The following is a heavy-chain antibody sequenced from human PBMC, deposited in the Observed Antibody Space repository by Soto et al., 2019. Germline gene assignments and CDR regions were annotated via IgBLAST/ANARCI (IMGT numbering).Heavy chain of an antibody. V-gene: IGHV3-15*07. CDR2: IRSNADGGTA. J-gene: IGHJ4*02. D-gene: IGHD3-3*01. Sequence: ESGGGLVKPGGSLRLSCEASGFTFSNAWMNWVRQAPGKGLEWVGRIRSNADGGTADYAAPVKGRFTFSRDDSQNTLFLEMNSLKTEDTAVYFCTTSISGLVTGHWGQGTLVTVSS. CDR3: TTSISGLVTGH. CDR1: GFTFSNAW.